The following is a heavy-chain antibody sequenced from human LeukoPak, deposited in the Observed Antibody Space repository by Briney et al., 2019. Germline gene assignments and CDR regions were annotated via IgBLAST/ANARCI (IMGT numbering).Heavy chain of an antibody. V-gene: IGHV4-59*01. Sequence: PSETLSLTCTVSGGSISSYYWSWIRQPPGKGREWIGYIYYSGNTTYHPSLKSRVTMSVDTSKNQFSLKLSSVTAADTAVYYCARDLGYCSSTSCYNWFGPWGQGSLVTVSS. CDR2: IYYSGNT. J-gene: IGHJ5*02. CDR1: GGSISSYY. D-gene: IGHD2-2*01. CDR3: ARDLGYCSSTSCYNWFGP.